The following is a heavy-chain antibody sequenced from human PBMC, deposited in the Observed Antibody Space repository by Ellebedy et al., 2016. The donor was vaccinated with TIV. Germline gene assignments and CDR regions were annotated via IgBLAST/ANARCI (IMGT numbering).Heavy chain of an antibody. D-gene: IGHD4-17*01. CDR1: GFTFSSYA. V-gene: IGHV3-23*01. J-gene: IGHJ1*01. CDR2: ISGSGGST. CDR3: AKDISTGTVTTLEFFQH. Sequence: GESLKISCAASGFTFSSYAMSWVRQAPGKGLEWVSGISGSGGSTYYADSVKGRFTISRDNSKNTLYLQMNSLRDEDTAVYYCAKDISTGTVTTLEFFQHWGQGTLVTVSS.